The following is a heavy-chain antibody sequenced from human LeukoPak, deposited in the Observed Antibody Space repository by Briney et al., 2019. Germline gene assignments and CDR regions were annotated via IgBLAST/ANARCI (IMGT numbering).Heavy chain of an antibody. D-gene: IGHD5-18*01. J-gene: IGHJ4*02. V-gene: IGHV3-30*04. Sequence: GGSLRLSCAVSGFTFSSYAMHWVRQAPGKGLEWVAVISYDGSNKYYADSVKGRFTIFRDNSKNTLYLQMNSLRAEDTAVYYCARDSRRDTAIMFDYWGQGTLVTVSS. CDR3: ARDSRRDTAIMFDY. CDR1: GFTFSSYA. CDR2: ISYDGSNK.